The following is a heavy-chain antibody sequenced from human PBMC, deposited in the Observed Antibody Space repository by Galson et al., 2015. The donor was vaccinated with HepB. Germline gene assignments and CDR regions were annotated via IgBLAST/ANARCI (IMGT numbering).Heavy chain of an antibody. D-gene: IGHD1-26*01. CDR1: GFTFSNYP. CDR2: TSYDVSEE. V-gene: IGHV3-30*04. J-gene: IGHJ6*02. Sequence: SLRLSCAASGFTFSNYPMHWVRQAPGKGLEWVALTSYDVSEECYADSVKGRFTISRDNSKNTLHLQMNSLRDEDTAVYYCARDGGLWDYYYGMDVWGQGTTVTVSS. CDR3: ARDGGLWDYYYGMDV.